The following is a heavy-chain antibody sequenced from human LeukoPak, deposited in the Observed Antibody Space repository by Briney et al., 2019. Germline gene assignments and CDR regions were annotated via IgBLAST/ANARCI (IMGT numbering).Heavy chain of an antibody. Sequence: PSETLSLTCTVSGGSISSYYWSWIRQPPGKGLEWIGHIYYSGSTNYNPSLKSRVTISVDTSKNQFSLKLRSVTAADTAVYYCARRPQYGSYDYWGQGTLVTVSS. CDR1: GGSISSYY. CDR3: ARRPQYGSYDY. J-gene: IGHJ4*02. D-gene: IGHD4-17*01. V-gene: IGHV4-59*08. CDR2: IYYSGST.